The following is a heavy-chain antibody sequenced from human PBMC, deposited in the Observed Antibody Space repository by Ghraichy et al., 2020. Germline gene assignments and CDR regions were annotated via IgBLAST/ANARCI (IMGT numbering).Heavy chain of an antibody. Sequence: LSLTCAGSGFTFSNYWMTWVRQAPGKGLEWVANIKQDGRETYYVDSVKGRFTISRDNARNSLYLQMDNLRAEDTAVYYCASRPPHAYYYWLFDYWGQGSLVTVSS. CDR1: GFTFSNYW. V-gene: IGHV3-7*01. J-gene: IGHJ4*02. D-gene: IGHD2/OR15-2a*01. CDR2: IKQDGRET. CDR3: ASRPPHAYYYWLFDY.